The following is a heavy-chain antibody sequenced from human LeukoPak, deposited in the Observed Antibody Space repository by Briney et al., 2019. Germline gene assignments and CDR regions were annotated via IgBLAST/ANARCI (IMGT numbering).Heavy chain of an antibody. CDR1: GGSISSSSYY. V-gene: IGHV4-61*05. CDR3: ARHRRQQLRSFDWLRNYHGLDV. Sequence: PSETLSLTCTVSGGSISSSSYYWSWIRQPPGKGLEWIGYIYYRGSTNSSPSLKSRVTMSVDTSKNELSLKLTSVTAADTAVYYCARHRRQQLRSFDWLRNYHGLDVWGQGTTITVSS. CDR2: IYYRGST. D-gene: IGHD3-9*01. J-gene: IGHJ6*02.